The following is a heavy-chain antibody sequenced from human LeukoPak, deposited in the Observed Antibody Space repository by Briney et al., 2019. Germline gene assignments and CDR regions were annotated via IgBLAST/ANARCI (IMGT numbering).Heavy chain of an antibody. Sequence: ASVKVSCKASGYTFTSYGISWVRQAPGQGLEWMGWINPNSGGTNYAQKFQGRVTITRDTSISTAYMELSRLRSDDTAVYYCARGATVTTPTGSYYYYYMDVWGKGTTVTVSS. D-gene: IGHD4-17*01. CDR1: GYTFTSYG. J-gene: IGHJ6*03. CDR3: ARGATVTTPTGSYYYYYMDV. V-gene: IGHV1-2*02. CDR2: INPNSGGT.